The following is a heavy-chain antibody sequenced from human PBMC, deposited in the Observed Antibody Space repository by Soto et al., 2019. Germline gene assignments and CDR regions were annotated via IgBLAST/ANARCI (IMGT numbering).Heavy chain of an antibody. CDR3: GRREGLATISYYFDY. CDR1: GGSVSSSSYY. D-gene: IGHD3-9*01. CDR2: VYYSGST. Sequence: QLQLQESGPGLVKPSETLSHTCTVSGGSVSSSSYYWGWVRQPPGKGLEWIGSVYYSGSTYYNPSLESRVTISVDKSKNQFSLQLMSLSAADTAVYYCGRREGLATISYYFDYWGQGALVTVSS. V-gene: IGHV4-39*01. J-gene: IGHJ4*02.